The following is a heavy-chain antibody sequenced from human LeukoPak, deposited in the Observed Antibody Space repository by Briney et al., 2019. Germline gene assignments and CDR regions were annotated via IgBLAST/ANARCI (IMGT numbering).Heavy chain of an antibody. CDR1: GFTFSGYA. Sequence: PGGALRLSCAASGFTFSGYAMSWVRQAPGKGLGWVSSIRGSGRSTYYAASVKGRFTISRDNSKNTLYLQMNSLRAEDTAVYYCAKVGPGGEDAFDIWGQGTMVTVSS. V-gene: IGHV3-23*01. J-gene: IGHJ3*02. CDR3: AKVGPGGEDAFDI. CDR2: IRGSGRST. D-gene: IGHD4-23*01.